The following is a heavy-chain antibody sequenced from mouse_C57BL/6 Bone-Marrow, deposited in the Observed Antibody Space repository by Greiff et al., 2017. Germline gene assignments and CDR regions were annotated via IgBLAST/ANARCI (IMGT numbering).Heavy chain of an antibody. J-gene: IGHJ3*01. CDR2: INPSSGYT. Sequence: VKLMESGAELAKPGASVKLSCKASGYTFTSYWMHWVKQRPGQGLEWIGYINPSSGYTKYNQKFKDKATLTADKSSSTAYMQLSSLTSEDSAIYFCANYGYDEWFAYWGQGTLVTVSA. V-gene: IGHV1-7*01. D-gene: IGHD2-2*01. CDR3: ANYGYDEWFAY. CDR1: GYTFTSYW.